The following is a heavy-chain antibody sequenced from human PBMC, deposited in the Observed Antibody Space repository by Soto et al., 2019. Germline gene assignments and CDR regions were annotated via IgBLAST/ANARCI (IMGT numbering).Heavy chain of an antibody. CDR3: ARLDVATISGYYGMDV. D-gene: IGHD2-15*01. Sequence: ASVKVSCKASGGTFSSYAISWVRQAPGQGLEWMGGIIPIFGTANYAQKFQGRVTITADESTSTAYMELSSLRSEDTAVYYCARLDVATISGYYGMDVWGQGTTVTVSS. CDR1: GGTFSSYA. CDR2: IIPIFGTA. J-gene: IGHJ6*02. V-gene: IGHV1-69*13.